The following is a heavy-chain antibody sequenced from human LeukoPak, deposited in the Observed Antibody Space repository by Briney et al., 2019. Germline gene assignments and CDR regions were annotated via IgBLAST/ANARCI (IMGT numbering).Heavy chain of an antibody. CDR1: GGSISSSSYY. Sequence: PSETLSLTCTVSGGSISSSSYYWGWIRQPPGKGLEWIGSIYHSGSTNYNPSLKSRVTISVDKSKNQFSLKLSSVTAADTAVYYCARGYNEWSSYYFDYWGQGTLVTVSS. CDR3: ARGYNEWSSYYFDY. D-gene: IGHD2-2*02. V-gene: IGHV4-39*07. CDR2: IYHSGST. J-gene: IGHJ4*02.